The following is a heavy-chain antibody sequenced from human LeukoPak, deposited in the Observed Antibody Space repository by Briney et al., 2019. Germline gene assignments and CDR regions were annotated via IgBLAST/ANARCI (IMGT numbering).Heavy chain of an antibody. Sequence: GGSLRLSCAASGFTFSSYWMHWVRQAPGKGLVWVSRINSDGSSTSYADSVKGRFTISRDNAKNTLYLQMNSLRAEDTAVYYCASHSYYDRTPLHYWAQRTLVTVFS. CDR1: GFTFSSYW. CDR3: ASHSYYDRTPLHY. CDR2: INSDGSST. D-gene: IGHD3-22*01. V-gene: IGHV3-74*01. J-gene: IGHJ4*02.